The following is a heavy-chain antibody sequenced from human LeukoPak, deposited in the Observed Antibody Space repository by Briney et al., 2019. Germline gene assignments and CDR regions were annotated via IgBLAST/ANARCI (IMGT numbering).Heavy chain of an antibody. Sequence: ASVRVSCKASGYTFTGSYMHWVRQAPGQGFEWIGWISPASGATNYAQNFQGRVTLTTDTPITTAYMELSSLTSDDTASYYCLNEHGGWGQGTPVTVSS. J-gene: IGHJ4*02. CDR1: GYTFTGSY. D-gene: IGHD1-1*01. CDR3: LNEHGG. CDR2: ISPASGAT. V-gene: IGHV1-2*02.